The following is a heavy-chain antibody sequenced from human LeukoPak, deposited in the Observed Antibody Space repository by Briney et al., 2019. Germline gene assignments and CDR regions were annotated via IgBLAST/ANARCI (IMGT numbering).Heavy chain of an antibody. CDR2: IWYDGSNK. CDR1: GFTFSSYG. Sequence: PGGSLRLSCAASGFTFSSYGMHWVRQAPGKGLEWVAVIWYDGSNKYYADSVKGRFTISRDNSKNTLYLQMNSLRAEDTAVYYCASLGYCSSTSCRGVGYYYYGMDVWGQGTTVTVSS. V-gene: IGHV3-33*01. D-gene: IGHD2-2*03. CDR3: ASLGYCSSTSCRGVGYYYYGMDV. J-gene: IGHJ6*02.